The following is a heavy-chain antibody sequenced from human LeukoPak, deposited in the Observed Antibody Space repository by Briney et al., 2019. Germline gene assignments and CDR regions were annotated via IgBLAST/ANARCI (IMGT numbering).Heavy chain of an antibody. CDR3: ARVYSSGWYKIYYYYGMDV. Sequence: GGSLGLSCAASGFTFSSYAMHWVRQAPGKGLEWVAVTSYDGSNKYYADSVKGRFTISRDNSKNTLHLQMNSLRAEDTAVYYCARVYSSGWYKIYYYYGMDVWGQGTTVTVSS. V-gene: IGHV3-30*04. CDR1: GFTFSSYA. CDR2: TSYDGSNK. D-gene: IGHD6-19*01. J-gene: IGHJ6*02.